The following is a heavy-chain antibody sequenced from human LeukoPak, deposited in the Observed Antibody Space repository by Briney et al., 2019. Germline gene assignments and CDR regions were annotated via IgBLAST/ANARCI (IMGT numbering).Heavy chain of an antibody. J-gene: IGHJ3*02. D-gene: IGHD3-22*01. CDR3: SRDYYDSSGYDAFDI. Sequence: PSETLSLTCTVSGGSISSYYWSWIRQPPGKGLEWIGYIYYSGSTNYNPSLKSRVTISVDTSKNQFSLKLSSVTAADTAVYYYSRDYYDSSGYDAFDIWGQGKMVTVSS. CDR1: GGSISSYY. CDR2: IYYSGST. V-gene: IGHV4-59*01.